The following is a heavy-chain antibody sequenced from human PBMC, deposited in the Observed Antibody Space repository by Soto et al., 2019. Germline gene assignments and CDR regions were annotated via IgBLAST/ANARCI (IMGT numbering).Heavy chain of an antibody. CDR1: EDSFSSYP. D-gene: IGHD2-2*01. CDR3: ASMNHGQWYHKAMKF. J-gene: IGHJ6*02. V-gene: IGHV1-69*06. Sequence: QVQLVQSGTEVKKPGSSVKVSCKASEDSFSSYPVSWVRQAPGQGLEWMGEIVPMFGSLKYAQKFPESVIIYADKSSTTVYLELSTLRSEDTAVYFCASMNHGQWYHKAMKFWGQGTTVIVSS. CDR2: IVPMFGSL.